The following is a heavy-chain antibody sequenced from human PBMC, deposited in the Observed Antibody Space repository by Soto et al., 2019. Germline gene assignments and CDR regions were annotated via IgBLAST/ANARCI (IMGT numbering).Heavy chain of an antibody. D-gene: IGHD3-10*01. Sequence: QVQLVQSGAEVKKPGASVRVSCKASGYTFTDYYLHWVRQAPGQGLEWMGWIDPNSGGTQYAQKFHGRVTFSADESASTAYMELSNLRSDDTAVYYCARDVSVMTSVFGFWGQGTLITVSS. J-gene: IGHJ4*02. CDR2: IDPNSGGT. CDR1: GYTFTDYY. V-gene: IGHV1-2*02. CDR3: ARDVSVMTSVFGF.